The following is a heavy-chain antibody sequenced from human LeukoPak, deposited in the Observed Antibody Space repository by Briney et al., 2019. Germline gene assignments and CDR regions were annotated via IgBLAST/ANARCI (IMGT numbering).Heavy chain of an antibody. D-gene: IGHD4-17*01. CDR3: ARDYGDYIFHY. J-gene: IGHJ4*02. Sequence: PSETLSLTCTVSGGSFNNYYWNWTRQPAGKGLEWVGRIYASGNTNYNTSLRSRVTMSVDTSKNQISLKLSSVTAADTAVYFCARDYGDYIFHYWGQGTLVTVSS. CDR1: GGSFNNYY. V-gene: IGHV4-4*07. CDR2: IYASGNT.